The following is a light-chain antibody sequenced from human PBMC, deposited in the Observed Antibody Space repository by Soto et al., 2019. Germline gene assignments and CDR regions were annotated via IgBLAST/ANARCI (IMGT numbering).Light chain of an antibody. CDR2: VAS. Sequence: DIQMTQSPSFLFASVGDTVTITCRASQTINSYLNWYQQKPGQAPKLLIYVASSLQNGVPSRFRGSGSGTDFTLSISSLEPEDFATYYCQQSYNIPLTFGPGTKLDFK. J-gene: IGKJ3*01. V-gene: IGKV1-39*01. CDR3: QQSYNIPLT. CDR1: QTINSY.